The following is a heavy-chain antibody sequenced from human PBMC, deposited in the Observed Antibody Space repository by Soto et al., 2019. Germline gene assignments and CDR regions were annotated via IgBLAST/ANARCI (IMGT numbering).Heavy chain of an antibody. J-gene: IGHJ4*02. Sequence: SVKVSCKASGYTFTSYAMHWVRQAPGQRLEWMGWINAGNGNTKYSQKFQGRVTITRDTSASTAYMELSSLRSEDTAVYYCAKAKNGDPYYFDYWGQGTLVTVSS. D-gene: IGHD7-27*01. CDR3: AKAKNGDPYYFDY. V-gene: IGHV1-3*01. CDR2: INAGNGNT. CDR1: GYTFTSYA.